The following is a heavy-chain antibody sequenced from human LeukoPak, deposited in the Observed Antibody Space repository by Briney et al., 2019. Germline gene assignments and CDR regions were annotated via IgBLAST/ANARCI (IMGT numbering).Heavy chain of an antibody. CDR3: ARADLEWYLDL. CDR1: GFIFSTYW. CDR2: IRQDGGQI. Sequence: GGPLRLSCTDSGFIFSTYWMSWVRQAPGMGLEWVGKIRQDGGQIFYVDSVKGRFTISRDNAKNSLYLQLNNLRAEDTAVYYCARADLEWYLDLWGRGTLVTVSS. J-gene: IGHJ2*01. V-gene: IGHV3-7*01.